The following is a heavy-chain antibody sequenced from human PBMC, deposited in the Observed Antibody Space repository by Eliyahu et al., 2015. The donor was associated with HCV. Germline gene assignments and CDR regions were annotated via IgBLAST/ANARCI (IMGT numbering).Heavy chain of an antibody. CDR2: ISGSATST. CDR3: AKDQGLWFGEYDY. J-gene: IGHJ4*02. Sequence: EVQLLESGGGLVQPGGSLRVSCAASXXTFSTXAMXWVRQAPGKGLEWVSGISGSATSTYYADSVKGRFTISRDNSKNTXYLQMNSLRAEDTAVYYCAKDQGLWFGEYDYWGQGTLVTVSS. CDR1: XXTFSTXA. D-gene: IGHD3-10*01. V-gene: IGHV3-23*01.